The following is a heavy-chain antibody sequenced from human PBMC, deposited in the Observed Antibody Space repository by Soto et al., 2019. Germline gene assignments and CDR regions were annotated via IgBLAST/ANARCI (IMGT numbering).Heavy chain of an antibody. Sequence: QVQLVQSGAEVKKPGSSVKVSCKASGGTFSSYAISWVRQAPGQGLEWMGGIIPIFGTANYAQKFQGRVTITADESTSTAYMELSSLRAEDTAVYYCARDDDDSYGSFGYYYYGMDVWGQGTTVTVSS. V-gene: IGHV1-69*01. J-gene: IGHJ6*02. D-gene: IGHD5-18*01. CDR2: IIPIFGTA. CDR3: ARDDDDSYGSFGYYYYGMDV. CDR1: GGTFSSYA.